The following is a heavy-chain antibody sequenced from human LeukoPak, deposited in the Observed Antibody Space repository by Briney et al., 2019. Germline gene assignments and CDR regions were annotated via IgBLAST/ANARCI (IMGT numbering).Heavy chain of an antibody. V-gene: IGHV1-2*02. Sequence: ASVKVSCKASGYTFTGYYMHWVRQAPGQGLEWMGWINPSSGDTHYAQSFQDKVTMTRDTSINTAYMELSRLISDGTAVYYCARGAGSGFDIWGQGTMVTVSS. CDR2: INPSSGDT. D-gene: IGHD6-13*01. CDR3: ARGAGSGFDI. CDR1: GYTFTGYY. J-gene: IGHJ3*02.